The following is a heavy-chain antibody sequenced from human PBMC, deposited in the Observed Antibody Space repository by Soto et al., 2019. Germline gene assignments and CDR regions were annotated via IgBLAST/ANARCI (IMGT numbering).Heavy chain of an antibody. J-gene: IGHJ5*02. D-gene: IGHD3-3*01. Sequence: GGSLRLSCAASGFTFSSYAMSWVRQAPGKGQEWVSGISGSGGSAHYADSVKGRFTISRDNSKNTLYLQMNSLRAEDTAVYYCPKDRDYDFWSGYPNWFDPWGQGTLVTVSS. CDR3: PKDRDYDFWSGYPNWFDP. CDR1: GFTFSSYA. V-gene: IGHV3-23*01. CDR2: ISGSGGSA.